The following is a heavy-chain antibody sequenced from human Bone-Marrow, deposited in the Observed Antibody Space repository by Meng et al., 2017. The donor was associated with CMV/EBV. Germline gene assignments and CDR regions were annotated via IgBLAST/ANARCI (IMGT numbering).Heavy chain of an antibody. J-gene: IGHJ4*02. CDR1: GGSFSGYY. D-gene: IGHD3-22*01. Sequence: SETLSLTCAVYGGSFSGYYWSWIRQPPGKGLEWIGEINHSGSTNYNPSLKSRVTISVDTSKNQFSLKLSSVTAADTAVYYCARGRDYYDSSGYYYPSFDYWGQGTLVTSPQ. CDR2: INHSGST. CDR3: ARGRDYYDSSGYYYPSFDY. V-gene: IGHV4-34*01.